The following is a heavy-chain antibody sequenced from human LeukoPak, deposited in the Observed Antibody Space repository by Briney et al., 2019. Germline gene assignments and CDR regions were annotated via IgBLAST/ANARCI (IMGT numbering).Heavy chain of an antibody. CDR3: ARDHIAGSAFGQ. J-gene: IGHJ1*01. CDR2: IYYFGTT. D-gene: IGHD6-13*01. Sequence: SETLSLTCSVSSASISYSGFFWGWIRQPPGKGLEWIGSIYYFGTTYYNPSLKTRVAMSVDMSQNEFSLKPTSVTAADTAVYYFARDHIAGSAFGQWGPGTLVTVSS. V-gene: IGHV4-39*07. CDR1: SASISYSGFF.